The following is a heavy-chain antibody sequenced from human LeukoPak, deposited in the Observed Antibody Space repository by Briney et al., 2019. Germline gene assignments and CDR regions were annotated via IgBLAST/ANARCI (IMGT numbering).Heavy chain of an antibody. CDR3: ARQGFDSGFDY. D-gene: IGHD2-21*01. V-gene: IGHV3-66*04. CDR2: LFSGGDT. J-gene: IGHJ4*01. CDR1: GFSFSRYY. Sequence: GGSLRLSCTASGFSFSRYYMSWVRQAPGKGLEWISVLFSGGDTYYADSVKDRFGVSRDSSSETLFLQMNSLRVDDTAVYCCARQGFDSGFDYWGHGTTVTVSS.